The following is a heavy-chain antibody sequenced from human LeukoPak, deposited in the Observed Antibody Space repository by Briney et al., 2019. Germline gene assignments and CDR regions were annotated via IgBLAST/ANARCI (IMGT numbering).Heavy chain of an antibody. V-gene: IGHV3-74*01. CDR2: INSDGNRR. CDR1: GFTFSTYW. J-gene: IGHJ4*02. Sequence: GGSLRLSCAASGFTFSTYWMHWVRQVPGKGLVWVSRINSDGNRRSYADSVKGRFTISRDNAKNTLYLQMSSLRAEDTAVYYCAKDGEGAVAGFDYWGQGTLVTVSS. CDR3: AKDGEGAVAGFDY. D-gene: IGHD6-19*01.